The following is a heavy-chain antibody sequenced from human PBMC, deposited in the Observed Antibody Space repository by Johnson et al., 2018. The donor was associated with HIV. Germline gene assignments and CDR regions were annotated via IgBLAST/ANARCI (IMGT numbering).Heavy chain of an antibody. CDR1: GFTVRSNY. Sequence: VQLVESGGGVVRPGGSLRLSCAASGFTVRSNYMSWVRQAPGKGLEWVSVIYSGGRSYYADSVKGRLTLSRDNSNNTLYLQMNSLRAEDTAVYYCARDVTAGNDAFDIWDQGTMVTVSS. D-gene: IGHD1-1*01. V-gene: IGHV3-66*02. CDR3: ARDVTAGNDAFDI. J-gene: IGHJ3*02. CDR2: IYSGGRS.